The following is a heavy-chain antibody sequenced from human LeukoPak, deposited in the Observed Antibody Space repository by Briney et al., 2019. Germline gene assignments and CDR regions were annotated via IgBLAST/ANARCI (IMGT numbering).Heavy chain of an antibody. CDR1: GFTFSNYW. Sequence: PGGSLRLSCAASGFTFSNYWMTWVRQAPGKGLEWVAVISYDGSNKYYADSVKGRFTISRDNSKNTLYLQMNSLRAEDTAVYYCARGWTWIQLWDGYFDYWGQGTLVTVSS. CDR3: ARGWTWIQLWDGYFDY. D-gene: IGHD5-18*01. V-gene: IGHV3-30-3*01. J-gene: IGHJ4*02. CDR2: ISYDGSNK.